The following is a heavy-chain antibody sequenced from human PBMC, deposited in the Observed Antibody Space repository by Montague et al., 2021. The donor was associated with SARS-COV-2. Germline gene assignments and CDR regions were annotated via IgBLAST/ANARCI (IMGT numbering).Heavy chain of an antibody. CDR1: GDSVSRHRAT. Sequence: CAISGDSVSRHRATWKWVRQSLSRGLEWLGRPYYRSKWYNDYAVSVRGRVTINPDTSKNQFSLQLNSVTPEDTAIYYCTSGREGNYNVMDVWGQGTTVTVSS. J-gene: IGHJ6*02. CDR2: PYYRSKWYN. V-gene: IGHV6-1*01. D-gene: IGHD1-1*01. CDR3: TSGREGNYNVMDV.